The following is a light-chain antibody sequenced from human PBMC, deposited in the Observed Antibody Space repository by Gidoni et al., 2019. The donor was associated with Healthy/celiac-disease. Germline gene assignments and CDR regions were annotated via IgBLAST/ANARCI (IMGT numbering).Light chain of an antibody. CDR1: QSIRSY. CDR2: AAS. J-gene: IGKJ3*01. Sequence: DIQMTQSQSSLSASVGDRVTITCRASQSIRSYLNWYQQKPGKAPKLLIYAASSLQSGVPSRFSGSGSGTDFTLTISSLQPEDFATYYCQQSYSTPFTFGPGTKVDIK. V-gene: IGKV1-39*01. CDR3: QQSYSTPFT.